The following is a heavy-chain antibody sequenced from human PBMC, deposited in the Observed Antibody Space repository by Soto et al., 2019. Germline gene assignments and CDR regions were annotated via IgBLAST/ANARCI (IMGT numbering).Heavy chain of an antibody. CDR1: GFTFSSYA. CDR2: ISYDGSNK. Sequence: QVQLVESGGGVVQPGRSLRLSCAASGFTFSSYAMHWVRQAPGQGLEWVAVISYDGSNKYYADSVKGRFTISRDNSKNTLDLQMNSLRAEDTAVYYCARLHYYDSSGYGFWGQGTLVTVSS. V-gene: IGHV3-30-3*01. J-gene: IGHJ4*02. D-gene: IGHD3-22*01. CDR3: ARLHYYDSSGYGF.